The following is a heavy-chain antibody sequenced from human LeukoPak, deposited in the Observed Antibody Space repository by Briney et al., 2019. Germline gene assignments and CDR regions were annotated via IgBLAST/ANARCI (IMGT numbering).Heavy chain of an antibody. CDR3: ARGDYYDSSGYGHLPYFDY. CDR2: IYYSGST. CDR1: GGSISSGGYY. Sequence: SETLSLTCTVSGGSISSGGYYWSWIRQHPGKGLEWIGYIYYSGSTYYNPSLKSRVTISVDTSKNQFSLKLSSVTVADTAVYYCARGDYYDSSGYGHLPYFDYWGQGTLVTVSS. D-gene: IGHD3-22*01. J-gene: IGHJ4*02. V-gene: IGHV4-31*03.